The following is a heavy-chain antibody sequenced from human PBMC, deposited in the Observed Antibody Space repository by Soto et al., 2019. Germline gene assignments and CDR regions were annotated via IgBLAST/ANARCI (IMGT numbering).Heavy chain of an antibody. D-gene: IGHD5-18*01. Sequence: SVKVSCKASGGTFSSYAISWVRQAPGQGLEWMGGIIPIFGTANYAQKFQGRVTITADESTSTAYMELSSLRSEDTAVYYCANVDTAMVPALDYYYGMDVWGQGTTVTVSS. J-gene: IGHJ6*02. CDR3: ANVDTAMVPALDYYYGMDV. CDR2: IIPIFGTA. CDR1: GGTFSSYA. V-gene: IGHV1-69*13.